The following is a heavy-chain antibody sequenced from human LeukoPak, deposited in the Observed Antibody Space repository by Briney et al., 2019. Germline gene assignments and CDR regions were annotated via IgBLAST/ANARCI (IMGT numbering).Heavy chain of an antibody. CDR2: INPNSGGT. CDR1: GYTFTGYY. Sequence: ASVKVSCKASGYTFTGYYMHWVRQAPGQGLEWMGWINPNSGGTNYAQKFQGRVTMTRDTSISTAYMELSRLRSDDTAVYYRASGGTYYYGSGSYYNDVFGFYYYYYYMDVWGKGTTVTISS. D-gene: IGHD3-10*01. CDR3: ASGGTYYYGSGSYYNDVFGFYYYYYYMDV. J-gene: IGHJ6*03. V-gene: IGHV1-2*02.